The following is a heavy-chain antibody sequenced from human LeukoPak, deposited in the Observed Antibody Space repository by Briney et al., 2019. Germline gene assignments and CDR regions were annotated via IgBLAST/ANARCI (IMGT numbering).Heavy chain of an antibody. J-gene: IGHJ5*02. CDR2: IYYSGNT. CDR3: ARVQGQQLVEWFDP. Sequence: SETLSLTCTVSGGSISTYYWSWIRQPPGKGLEWIGHIYYSGNTRYNPSLKSRVTISVDTSKNQFSLKVSSVTAADTAVYYCARVQGQQLVEWFDPWGQGTLVTVSP. D-gene: IGHD6-13*01. V-gene: IGHV4-59*01. CDR1: GGSISTYY.